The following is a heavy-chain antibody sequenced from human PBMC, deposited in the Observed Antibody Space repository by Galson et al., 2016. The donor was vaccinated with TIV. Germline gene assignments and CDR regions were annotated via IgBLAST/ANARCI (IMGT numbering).Heavy chain of an antibody. CDR2: IYAGNT. J-gene: IGHJ4*02. Sequence: CKASGYMFTTYGMHWVRQAPGQRLEWMGWIYAGNTKYSQKFQGRVSISRDTSASTTYMELSSLRPEDTAVYYCARDHGEIPGFFFDYWGQGTLVIVST. D-gene: IGHD2-21*01. V-gene: IGHV1-3*01. CDR3: ARDHGEIPGFFFDY. CDR1: GYMFTTYG.